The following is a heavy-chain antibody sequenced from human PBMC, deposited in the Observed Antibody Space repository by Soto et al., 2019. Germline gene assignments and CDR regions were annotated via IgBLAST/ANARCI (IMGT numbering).Heavy chain of an antibody. J-gene: IGHJ5*02. V-gene: IGHV1-8*01. Sequence: QVQLVQSGAEVKRPGASVKVSCKASGDTFSNFDFNWVRQATGQGPEWMGWMYPNNGQTAYARTFQGRVTMTWNSSTSTAYMELSSLTSEDTAVYYCATMIRGLIHWLDPWGQGNLVTVSS. CDR3: ATMIRGLIHWLDP. CDR2: MYPNNGQT. CDR1: GDTFSNFD. D-gene: IGHD3-16*01.